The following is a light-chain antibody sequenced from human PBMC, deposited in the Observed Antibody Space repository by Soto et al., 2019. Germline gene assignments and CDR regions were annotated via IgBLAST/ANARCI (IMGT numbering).Light chain of an antibody. CDR3: QQRSSWPLT. J-gene: IGKJ4*01. Sequence: DIVLTQSPATLSFSPGERATLSCRASQSLSSLLAWYQQKPGQAPRLLIYDASNRAAGIPARFSGSGSGTDFTLTISSLEPEDFAVYYCQQRSSWPLTFGGGTKVEIK. V-gene: IGKV3-11*01. CDR2: DAS. CDR1: QSLSSL.